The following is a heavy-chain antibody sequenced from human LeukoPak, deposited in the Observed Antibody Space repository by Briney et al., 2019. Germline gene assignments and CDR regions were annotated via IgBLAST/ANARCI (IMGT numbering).Heavy chain of an antibody. Sequence: HPGGSLRLSCAASGFTFSSYWMSWVRQAPGKGLEWVANIKQDGSEKYYVDSVKGRFTISRDNSKNTLYLQMHSLRADDTAVYYCARGPYGSGAYWGQGTLVTVSS. CDR1: GFTFSSYW. CDR3: ARGPYGSGAY. J-gene: IGHJ4*02. CDR2: IKQDGSEK. D-gene: IGHD3-10*01. V-gene: IGHV3-7*03.